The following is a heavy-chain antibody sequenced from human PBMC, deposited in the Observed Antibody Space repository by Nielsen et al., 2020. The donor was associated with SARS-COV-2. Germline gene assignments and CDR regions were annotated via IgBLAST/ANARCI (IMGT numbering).Heavy chain of an antibody. CDR2: IRYDGSNK. D-gene: IGHD4-23*01. CDR3: AKDLSPILRWPTDY. Sequence: GESLKISCAASGFTFSSYAMHWVRQAPGKGLEWVAFIRYDGSNKYYADSVKGRFTISGDNSKNTLYLQMNSLRAEDTAVYYCAKDLSPILRWPTDYWGQGTLVTVSS. CDR1: GFTFSSYA. V-gene: IGHV3-30*02. J-gene: IGHJ4*02.